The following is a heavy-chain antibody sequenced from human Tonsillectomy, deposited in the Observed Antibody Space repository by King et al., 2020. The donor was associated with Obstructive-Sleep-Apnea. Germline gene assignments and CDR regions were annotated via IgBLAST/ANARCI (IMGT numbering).Heavy chain of an antibody. J-gene: IGHJ4*02. CDR3: AKADYSSGWSTFDF. CDR2: IYPGDSNT. CDR1: GYSFNSYW. Sequence: VQLVQSGAEVKKPGESLKISCKGSGYSFNSYWIGWVRQMPGKGLEWMGIIYPGDSNTRYSPSFQGKVTFSADKSISTAYLQWSSLKASDTAMYYCAKADYSSGWSTFDFWGQGTLVTVSS. D-gene: IGHD6-19*01. V-gene: IGHV5-51*01.